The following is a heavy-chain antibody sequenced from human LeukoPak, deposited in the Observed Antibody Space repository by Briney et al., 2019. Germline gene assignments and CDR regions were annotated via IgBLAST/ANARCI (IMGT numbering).Heavy chain of an antibody. Sequence: ASETLSLTCTVSGGSISSYYWSWIRQPPGKGLEWIGYIYYSGSTNYNPSLKSRVTISVDTSKNQFSLKLSSVTAADTAVYYRARDSGSAYYSSAGYWGQGTLVTVSS. CDR3: ARDSGSAYYSSAGY. V-gene: IGHV4-59*01. CDR2: IYYSGST. CDR1: GGSISSYY. D-gene: IGHD3-22*01. J-gene: IGHJ4*02.